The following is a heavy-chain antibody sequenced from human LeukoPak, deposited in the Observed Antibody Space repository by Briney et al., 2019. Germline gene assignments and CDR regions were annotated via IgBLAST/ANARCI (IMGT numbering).Heavy chain of an antibody. Sequence: PGGSLRLSCAASGFTFNNYSMNWVRQAPGKGLEWVSYISTTSSTIYYADSVKGRFTISRDNAKNSLYLQMNSLRAEDTAVYYCARTYYYGSGSPSLSDYWGQGTLVTVSS. J-gene: IGHJ4*02. V-gene: IGHV3-48*04. CDR1: GFTFNNYS. CDR2: ISTTSSTI. CDR3: ARTYYYGSGSPSLSDY. D-gene: IGHD3-10*01.